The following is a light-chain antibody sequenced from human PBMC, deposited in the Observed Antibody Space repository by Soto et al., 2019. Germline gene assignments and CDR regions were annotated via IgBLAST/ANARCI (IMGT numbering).Light chain of an antibody. CDR1: SSDVGGYNL. Sequence: QSALTQPASVSGSPGQSITLSCTGTSSDVGGYNLVSWYQQHPGKAPKNMIYEVSKRPSGVSNRFSGSKSGNTASLTISGLQAEDEADYYCCSYAGSSTFVVFGGGTQLTVL. CDR3: CSYAGSSTFVV. J-gene: IGLJ2*01. V-gene: IGLV2-23*02. CDR2: EVS.